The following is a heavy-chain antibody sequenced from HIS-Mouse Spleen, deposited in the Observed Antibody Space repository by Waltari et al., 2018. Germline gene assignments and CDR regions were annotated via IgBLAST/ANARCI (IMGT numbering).Heavy chain of an antibody. Sequence: QVQLQQWGAGLLKPSETLSLTCAVYGGSFSGYYWSWIRQPPGKGLEWIGEINHSGSTNHNPSRKSRVTISVDTSKNQFSLKLSSVTAADTAVYYCARGGVVVTHYGMDVWGQGTTVTVSS. CDR1: GGSFSGYY. CDR2: INHSGST. V-gene: IGHV4-34*01. J-gene: IGHJ6*02. D-gene: IGHD2-21*02. CDR3: ARGGVVVTHYGMDV.